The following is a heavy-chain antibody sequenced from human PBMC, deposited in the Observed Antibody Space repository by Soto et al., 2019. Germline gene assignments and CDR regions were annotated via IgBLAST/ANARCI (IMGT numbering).Heavy chain of an antibody. J-gene: IGHJ4*02. CDR3: AKVGTATTIPEFDY. Sequence: PGGSLRLSCAASGFTFSSYAMSWVRQAPGKGLEWVSAISGSGGSTYYADSVKGRFTISRDNSKNTLYLQMNSLRAEDTAVYYWAKVGTATTIPEFDYWGKGTLDPVS. V-gene: IGHV3-23*01. CDR2: ISGSGGST. CDR1: GFTFSSYA. D-gene: IGHD4-17*01.